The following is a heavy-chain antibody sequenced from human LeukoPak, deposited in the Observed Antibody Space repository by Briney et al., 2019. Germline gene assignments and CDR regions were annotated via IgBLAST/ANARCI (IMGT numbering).Heavy chain of an antibody. J-gene: IGHJ4*02. Sequence: GGSLRLSCAASGFTFSSYEMNWVRQAPGKGLEWGSYISSSGSTIYYADSVRGRFTISRDNAKNSLYLQMNSLRAEDTAVYYCAREEIVPAAYFDYWGQGTLVTVSS. D-gene: IGHD2-2*01. CDR2: ISSSGSTI. V-gene: IGHV3-48*03. CDR3: AREEIVPAAYFDY. CDR1: GFTFSSYE.